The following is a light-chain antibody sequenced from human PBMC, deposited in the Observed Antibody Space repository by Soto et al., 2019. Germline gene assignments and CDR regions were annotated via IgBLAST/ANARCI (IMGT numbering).Light chain of an antibody. CDR3: LQDYGDSWT. Sequence: TQPPSASGSPGQSVTISCPGTSSDVGGYDYVSWFQQHPGKAPKLLIYAASNLYTGVPSRFSGSRSGTEFTLTISSLQPEDFASYYCLQDYGDSWTFGQGTKVDIK. J-gene: IGKJ1*01. V-gene: IGKV1-6*02. CDR2: AAS. CDR1: DVGGYD.